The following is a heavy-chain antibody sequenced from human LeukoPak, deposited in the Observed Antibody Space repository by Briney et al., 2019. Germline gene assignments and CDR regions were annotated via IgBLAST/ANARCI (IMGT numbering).Heavy chain of an antibody. CDR1: GGSISSSRYY. CDR2: IYYSGST. V-gene: IGHV4-39*01. CDR3: ARHGGLLWFGESTDYFDY. Sequence: SETLSLTCTVSGGSISSSRYYWGWIRQPPGKGLEWIGSIYYSGSTYYNPSLKSRVTISVDTSKNQFSLKLSSVTAADTAVYYCARHGGLLWFGESTDYFDYWGQGTLVTVSS. D-gene: IGHD3-10*01. J-gene: IGHJ4*02.